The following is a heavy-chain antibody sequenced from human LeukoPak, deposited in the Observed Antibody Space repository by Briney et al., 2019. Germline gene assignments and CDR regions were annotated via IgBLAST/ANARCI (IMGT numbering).Heavy chain of an antibody. CDR2: INWNGGST. Sequence: PGGSLTLSCAASVFTCSTYGMSFVRQAPGKGLEWVSGINWNGGSTGYADSVKGRFTISRDNAKTSLYLQMNSLRVEDTALYYCTQTLAAAGSEHFQHGGEDTLDTVSS. CDR1: VFTCSTYG. V-gene: IGHV3-20*04. CDR3: TQTLAAAGSEHFQH. J-gene: IGHJ1*01. D-gene: IGHD6-13*01.